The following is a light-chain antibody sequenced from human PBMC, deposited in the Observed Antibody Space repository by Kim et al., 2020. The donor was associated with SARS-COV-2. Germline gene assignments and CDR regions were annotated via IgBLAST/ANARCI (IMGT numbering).Light chain of an antibody. CDR3: QQYGAT. J-gene: IGKJ4*01. CDR1: QSVSSSY. Sequence: EAVLTQSPGTLSLSPGDRATVSCRASQSVSSSYLAWYQHKPGQAPRLLIHGASSRATGIPDRFSGSGSGSDFTLTISRLEPEDFAVYYCQQYGATFGGGTKVDIK. CDR2: GAS. V-gene: IGKV3-20*01.